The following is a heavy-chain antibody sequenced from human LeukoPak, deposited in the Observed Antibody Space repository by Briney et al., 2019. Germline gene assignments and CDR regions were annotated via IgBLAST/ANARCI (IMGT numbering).Heavy chain of an antibody. J-gene: IGHJ3*02. CDR2: INHSGST. V-gene: IGHV4-34*01. CDR1: GGSFSGYY. Sequence: SETLSLTCAVYGGSFSGYYWSWIRQPPGKGLEWIGEINHSGSTNYNPSLKSRVTIPVDTSKNQFSLKLSSVTAADTAVHYCARVLPNRSGYEAFDIWGKGTMVTVPS. D-gene: IGHD3-22*01. CDR3: ARVLPNRSGYEAFDI.